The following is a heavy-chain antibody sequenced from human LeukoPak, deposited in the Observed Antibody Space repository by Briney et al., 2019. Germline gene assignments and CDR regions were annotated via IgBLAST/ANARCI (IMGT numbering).Heavy chain of an antibody. V-gene: IGHV4-34*01. CDR1: GGSISSYY. CDR2: INHSGST. D-gene: IGHD2-21*02. CDR3: ARGHSSVVTAIPYYFDY. Sequence: PSETLSLTCTASGGSISSYYWSWIRQPPGKGLEWIGEINHSGSTNYNPSLKSRVTISVDTSKNQFSLKVSSVTAADTALYYCARGHSSVVTAIPYYFDYWGQGTLVTVSS. J-gene: IGHJ4*02.